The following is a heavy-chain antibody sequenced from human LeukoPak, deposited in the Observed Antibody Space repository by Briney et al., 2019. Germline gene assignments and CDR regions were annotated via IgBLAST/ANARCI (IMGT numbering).Heavy chain of an antibody. D-gene: IGHD6-6*01. V-gene: IGHV1-69*06. J-gene: IGHJ5*02. CDR1: GGTFSSYA. Sequence: ASVEVSCKASGGTFSSYAISWVRQAPGQGLEWMGGIIPIFGTANYAQRFQGRVTITADKSTSTAYMELSSLRSEDTAVYYCARSAALFWFDPWGQGTLVTVSS. CDR2: IIPIFGTA. CDR3: ARSAALFWFDP.